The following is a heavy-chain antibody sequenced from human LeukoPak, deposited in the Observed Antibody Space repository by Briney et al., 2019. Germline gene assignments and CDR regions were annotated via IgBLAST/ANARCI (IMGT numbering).Heavy chain of an antibody. D-gene: IGHD6-6*01. Sequence: RASQTLSLTCTVSGGSISSGGYYWSWIRQHPGKGLEFIGYIYYGGSTFCTPSLKSRLTISVDSSQNQFSLNLSSVTAADTAVYYCATSSSGPYYFDNWGQGTLVTVSS. J-gene: IGHJ4*02. V-gene: IGHV4-31*03. CDR2: IYYGGST. CDR1: GGSISSGGYY. CDR3: ATSSSGPYYFDN.